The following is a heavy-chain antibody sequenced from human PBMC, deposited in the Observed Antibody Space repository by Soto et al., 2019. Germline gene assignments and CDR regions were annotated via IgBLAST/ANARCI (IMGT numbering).Heavy chain of an antibody. CDR2: IDPSDSYT. Sequence: GESLNISCKGSGYSFTSYCIGWVRQMPGKGLEWMGRIDPSDSYTNYSPSFQGHVTISADKSISTAYLQWSSLKASDTAMYYCARQVVVNYGMDVWGQGTTVTVSS. J-gene: IGHJ6*02. CDR3: ARQVVVNYGMDV. D-gene: IGHD3-22*01. CDR1: GYSFTSYC. V-gene: IGHV5-10-1*01.